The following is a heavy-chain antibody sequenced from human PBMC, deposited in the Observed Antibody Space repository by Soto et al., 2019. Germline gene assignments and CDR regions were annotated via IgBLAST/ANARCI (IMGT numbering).Heavy chain of an antibody. V-gene: IGHV2-26*01. D-gene: IGHD1-26*01. Sequence: QVTLKESGPVLVKPTETLTLTCTVSGFSLNNVGMGVSWIRQPPGKALEWLAHIFSNDEMAYSSSLKSRLTISKDTSKSQVVLVITNVDPGDTGTYFCARRVGPTPPNYCDNWGQGTLVTVSS. CDR3: ARRVGPTPPNYCDN. J-gene: IGHJ4*02. CDR1: GFSLNNVGMG. CDR2: IFSNDEM.